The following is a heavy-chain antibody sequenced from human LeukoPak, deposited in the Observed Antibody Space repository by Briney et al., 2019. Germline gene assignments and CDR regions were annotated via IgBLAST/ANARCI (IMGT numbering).Heavy chain of an antibody. CDR3: ARDRARSEYSSSWYYGMDV. CDR2: IYYSGST. D-gene: IGHD6-13*01. Sequence: SETLSLTCTVSGGSVSSGSYYWSWIPQPPGKGLVWIGYIYYSGSTNYNPSLKSRVTISVDTSTNQFSLKLSSVTAADTAVYYCARDRARSEYSSSWYYGMDVWGQGTTVTVSS. CDR1: GGSVSSGSYY. V-gene: IGHV4-61*01. J-gene: IGHJ6*02.